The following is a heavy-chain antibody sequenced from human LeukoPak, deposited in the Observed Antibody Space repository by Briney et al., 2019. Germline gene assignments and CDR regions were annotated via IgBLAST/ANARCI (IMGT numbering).Heavy chain of an antibody. Sequence: PGGSLRLSCTVSGFTVSSNSMSWVRQAPGKGLEWVSFIYSGGNTHYSDSLKGRFTISRDNSKNTLYLQMNSLRVEDTAVYYCARDHPTKLLWFGELLSVTNLADYDAFDIWGQGTMVTVSS. J-gene: IGHJ3*02. V-gene: IGHV3-53*01. CDR3: ARDHPTKLLWFGELLSVTNLADYDAFDI. D-gene: IGHD3-10*01. CDR2: IYSGGNT. CDR1: GFTVSSNS.